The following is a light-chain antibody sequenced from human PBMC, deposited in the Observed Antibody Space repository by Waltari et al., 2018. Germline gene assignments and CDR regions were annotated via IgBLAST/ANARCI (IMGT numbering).Light chain of an antibody. J-gene: IGLJ2*01. CDR3: WLHYSGAVL. Sequence: QAVVTQEPSLTVSPGWTVTLTCGSSAGAVTGSHYPYWFQQKPGQAPRTLIYDTSNKLSWTPARFSGSLLGGKAALTLSGAQPEDEAEYYCWLHYSGAVLFGGGTRLTVL. CDR1: AGAVTGSHY. CDR2: DTS. V-gene: IGLV7-46*01.